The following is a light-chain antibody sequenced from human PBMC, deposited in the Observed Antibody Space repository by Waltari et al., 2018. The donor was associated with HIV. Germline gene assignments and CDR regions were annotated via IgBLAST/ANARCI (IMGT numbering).Light chain of an antibody. CDR3: SSYTSSSTL. J-gene: IGLJ3*02. V-gene: IGLV2-14*01. Sequence: QSALTQPASVSGSPGQSITISCTGTSSDVGGYNYVSWYQQHPGKAPKLMIYEVSNRPSGFSKRFSGSKSGNTASLTISGLQAEDEADYYCSSYTSSSTLFGGGTKLTVL. CDR2: EVS. CDR1: SSDVGGYNY.